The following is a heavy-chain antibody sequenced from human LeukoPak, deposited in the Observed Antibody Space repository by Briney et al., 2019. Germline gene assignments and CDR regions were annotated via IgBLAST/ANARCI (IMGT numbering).Heavy chain of an antibody. Sequence: ASVKVSCKASGYTFTGYFMHWVRQAPGQGLEWMGIVNPSAGSTSYAQKFQGRVTMTRDTSTSTVYMELSSLRSEDTAVYYCARDLPREPPDYWGQGTLVTVSS. D-gene: IGHD1-14*01. CDR1: GYTFTGYF. CDR3: ARDLPREPPDY. J-gene: IGHJ4*02. CDR2: VNPSAGST. V-gene: IGHV1-46*01.